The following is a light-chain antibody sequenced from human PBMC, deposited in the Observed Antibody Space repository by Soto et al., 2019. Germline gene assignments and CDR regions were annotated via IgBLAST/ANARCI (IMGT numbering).Light chain of an antibody. CDR3: QQYNSYSGT. Sequence: DIQMTQSPSSLSASVGDRVTITCRGSQSISGWLAWYQQRPGKAPKLLIYKASNLETGVPSRFSGSGSGTEFTLTISSLQPDDFATYYCQQYNSYSGTFGQGTKVDI. CDR2: KAS. V-gene: IGKV1-5*03. CDR1: QSISGW. J-gene: IGKJ1*01.